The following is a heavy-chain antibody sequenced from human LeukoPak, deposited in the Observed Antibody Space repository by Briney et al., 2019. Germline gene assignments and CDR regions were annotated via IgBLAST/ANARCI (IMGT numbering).Heavy chain of an antibody. D-gene: IGHD3-9*01. CDR3: VKDLTGTWSFDY. J-gene: IGHJ4*02. CDR1: GFTFSNHF. V-gene: IGHV3-64D*06. CDR2: IGPNGAST. Sequence: LAGGSLRLSCSTSGFTFSNHFMHWVRQAPGKGLEYVSSIGPNGASTLYADSVKGRFTISRDNSKNALYLQLTSLRLEDTALYYCVKDLTGTWSFDYWGQGTLVTASS.